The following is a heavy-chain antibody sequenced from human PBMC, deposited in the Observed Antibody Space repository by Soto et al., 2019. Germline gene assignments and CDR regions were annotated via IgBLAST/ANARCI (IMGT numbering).Heavy chain of an antibody. Sequence: PSETLSLTCAVYGGSFSGYYWSWIRQPPGKGLEWIGEINHSGSTNYNPSLKSRVTISVDTSKNQFSLKLSSVTAADTAVYYCARGPVVPAARSRGVDYLGQGTLVTVSS. CDR2: INHSGST. J-gene: IGHJ4*02. CDR1: GGSFSGYY. CDR3: ARGPVVPAARSRGVDY. D-gene: IGHD2-2*01. V-gene: IGHV4-34*01.